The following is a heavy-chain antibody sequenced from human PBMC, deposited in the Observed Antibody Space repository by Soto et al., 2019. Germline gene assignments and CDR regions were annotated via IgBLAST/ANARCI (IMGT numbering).Heavy chain of an antibody. CDR3: AWFYYDSSGYLPSPYYYYYGMDV. D-gene: IGHD3-22*01. CDR2: ISYDGSNK. CDR1: GFTFSSYG. J-gene: IGHJ6*02. V-gene: IGHV3-30*03. Sequence: GGSLRLSCAASGFTFSSYGMHWVRQAPGKGLEWVAVISYDGSNKYYADSVKGRFTISRDNSKNTLYLQMNSLRAEDTAVYYCAWFYYDSSGYLPSPYYYYYGMDVWGQGTTVTVSS.